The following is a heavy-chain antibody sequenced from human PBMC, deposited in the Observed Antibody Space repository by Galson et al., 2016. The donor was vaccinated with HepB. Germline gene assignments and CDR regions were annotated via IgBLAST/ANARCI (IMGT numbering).Heavy chain of an antibody. V-gene: IGHV3-33*01. CDR1: GFTFSRFG. Sequence: SLRLSCAASGFTFSRFGMHWVRQAPGKGLESVAVIWFDGRDAYYGDSVKGRFTISKDNSKNTLYLQMNSLRVEDTAVYYCARDLWGDCSNTTCSHLDYWGQGTLVTVSS. CDR2: IWFDGRDA. D-gene: IGHD2-15*01. CDR3: ARDLWGDCSNTTCSHLDY. J-gene: IGHJ4*02.